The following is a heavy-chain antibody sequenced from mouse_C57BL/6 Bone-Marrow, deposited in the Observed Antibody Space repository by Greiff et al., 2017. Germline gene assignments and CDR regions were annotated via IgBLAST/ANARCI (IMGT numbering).Heavy chain of an antibody. CDR1: GYTFTSYW. CDR2: IHPNRGST. CDR3: ASYYGRSYPSCWYFDV. Sequence: QVQLQQPGAELVKPGASVTLSCKASGYTFTSYWMHWVKQRPGQGLEWIGMIHPNRGSTTYNEKFKSKATLTVDKSSSTAYRQLNSLTSEDSAVYYCASYYGRSYPSCWYFDVWGTGTTVTVSS. J-gene: IGHJ1*03. D-gene: IGHD1-1*01. V-gene: IGHV1-64*01.